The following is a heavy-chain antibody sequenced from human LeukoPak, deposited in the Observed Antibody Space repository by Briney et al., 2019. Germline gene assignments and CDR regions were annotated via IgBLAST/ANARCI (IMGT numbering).Heavy chain of an antibody. D-gene: IGHD2-15*01. CDR1: GFTFNTYS. Sequence: GGSLRLSCAASGFTFNTYSMNWVRQAPGKGLEWVSSISSSSSYIYYADSVKGRFTISRDNAKNSLYLQMNSLRAEDTAVYYCASGVADSCSSGKICGYWGQGTLVTVSS. V-gene: IGHV3-21*01. CDR3: ASGVADSCSSGKICGY. CDR2: ISSSSSYI. J-gene: IGHJ4*02.